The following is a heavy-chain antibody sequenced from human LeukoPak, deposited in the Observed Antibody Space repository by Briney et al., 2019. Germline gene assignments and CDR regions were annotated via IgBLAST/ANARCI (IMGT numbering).Heavy chain of an antibody. V-gene: IGHV3-48*02. Sequence: GGSLRLPCAVSGFTFSTKSMNWVRHAPGKGLEWVSYINADSGTTYYADSVKGRFTISRDNAKNSLYLQMNRLRDEDTAVYYCASRDYFDYGGQGTLVTVSS. CDR2: INADSGTT. CDR3: ASRDYFDY. J-gene: IGHJ4*02. CDR1: GFTFSTKS.